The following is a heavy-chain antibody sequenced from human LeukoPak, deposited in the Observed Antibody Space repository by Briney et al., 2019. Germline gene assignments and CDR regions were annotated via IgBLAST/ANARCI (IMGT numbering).Heavy chain of an antibody. D-gene: IGHD1-26*01. CDR3: ARGGTLSGSYRLFDY. J-gene: IGHJ4*02. CDR1: GYTFTGYY. V-gene: IGHV1-2*04. Sequence: EASVKVSCTASGYTFTGYYMHWVRQAPGQGLEWMGWINPNSGGTNYAQKFQGWVTMTRDTSISTAYMELSRLRSDDTAVYYCARGGTLSGSYRLFDYWGQGTLVTVSS. CDR2: INPNSGGT.